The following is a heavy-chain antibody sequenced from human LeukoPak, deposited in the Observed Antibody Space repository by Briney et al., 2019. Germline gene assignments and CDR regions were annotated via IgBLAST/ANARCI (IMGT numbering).Heavy chain of an antibody. CDR3: ARTAAAGTLFDY. CDR2: INPNSGGT. V-gene: IGHV1-2*02. CDR1: GYTFTGYY. J-gene: IGHJ4*02. D-gene: IGHD6-13*01. Sequence: ASVKVSCKASGYTFTGYYMRWVRQAPGQGLEWMGWINPNSGGTNYAQKFQGRVTMTRDTSISTAYMELSRLRSDDTAVYYCARTAAAGTLFDYWGQGTLVTVSS.